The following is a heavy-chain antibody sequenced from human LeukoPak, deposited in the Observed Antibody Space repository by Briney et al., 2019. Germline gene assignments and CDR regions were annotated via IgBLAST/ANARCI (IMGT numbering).Heavy chain of an antibody. D-gene: IGHD6-19*01. Sequence: GGSLRLSCTASGFTFSNYGMHWVRQAPGKGLEWVAVIWFDGSYRYYVDSVKGRFTISRDSSKNTLYLQMNSLRAEDTAVYYCASGAVAWGREGWFDPWGQGTLVTVSS. V-gene: IGHV3-33*01. CDR1: GFTFSNYG. J-gene: IGHJ5*02. CDR2: IWFDGSYR. CDR3: ASGAVAWGREGWFDP.